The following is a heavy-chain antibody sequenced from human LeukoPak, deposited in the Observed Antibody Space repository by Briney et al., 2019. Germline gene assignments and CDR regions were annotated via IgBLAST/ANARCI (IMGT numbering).Heavy chain of an antibody. CDR1: GYTFTSYY. D-gene: IGHD2-2*01. V-gene: IGHV1-46*03. Sequence: GASVKVSCKASGYTFTSYYMHWVRQAPGQGLEWMGIINPSGGSTSYAQKFQGRVTMTRDTSTSTVYMELSSLRSGDTAVYYCARECLGLGWFDAWGQGTLVTVSS. J-gene: IGHJ5*02. CDR2: INPSGGST. CDR3: ARECLGLGWFDA.